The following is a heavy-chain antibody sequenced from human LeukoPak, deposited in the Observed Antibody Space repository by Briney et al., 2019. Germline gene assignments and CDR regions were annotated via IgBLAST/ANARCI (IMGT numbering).Heavy chain of an antibody. CDR2: IYYSGST. CDR3: ASSCSSTSCYGEGFDY. V-gene: IGHV4-31*03. J-gene: IGHJ4*02. D-gene: IGHD2-2*01. Sequence: SETLSLTCTVSGGSISSGGYYWSWIRQHPGKGLEWIGYIYYSGSTYYNPSLKSRVTISVDTSKNQFSLKLSSVTAADTAVYYCASSCSSTSCYGEGFDYWGQGTLVTVSS. CDR1: GGSISSGGYY.